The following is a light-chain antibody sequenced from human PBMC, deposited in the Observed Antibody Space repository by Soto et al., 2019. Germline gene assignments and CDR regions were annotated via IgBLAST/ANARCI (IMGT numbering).Light chain of an antibody. CDR1: QTVSTY. CDR3: QQRGHWPPT. V-gene: IGKV3-11*01. Sequence: DTVLTQSPATLSLSPGERATLSCRASQTVSTYLAWYQQKPGQSPRLLISDTSNRASGIPARFSGSGSGTDFTLTISSLEPEDFAVYFCQQRGHWPPTFGQGPKLEI. J-gene: IGKJ2*01. CDR2: DTS.